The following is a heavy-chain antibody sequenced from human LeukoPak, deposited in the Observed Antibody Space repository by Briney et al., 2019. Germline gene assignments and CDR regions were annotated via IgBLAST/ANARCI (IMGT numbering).Heavy chain of an antibody. CDR3: AKDDLFQRGEQWLVLGGFDY. J-gene: IGHJ4*02. V-gene: IGHV3-30*02. Sequence: GGSLRLSCAASGFTFSNYGMHWVRQAPGKGLEWVAFIRYDGSNEYYADSVKGRFTISRDNSKNTLYLQMNSLRAEDTAVYYCAKDDLFQRGEQWLVLGGFDYWGQGTLVTVSS. CDR2: IRYDGSNE. CDR1: GFTFSNYG. D-gene: IGHD6-19*01.